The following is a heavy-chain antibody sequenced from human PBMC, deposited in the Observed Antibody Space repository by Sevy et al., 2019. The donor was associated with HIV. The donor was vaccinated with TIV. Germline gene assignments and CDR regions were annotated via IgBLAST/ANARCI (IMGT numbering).Heavy chain of an antibody. Sequence: GGSLRLSCAASGFTFSNAWMSWVRQAPGKGLEWVGRIKSKTDGGTTDNAAPVKGGFTISRDDSKITLYLQMNSLKTEDTAVYYCTTDLRGIVAATGTYYYYGLDVWGQGTTVTVSS. CDR1: GFTFSNAW. CDR2: IKSKTDGGTT. J-gene: IGHJ6*02. V-gene: IGHV3-15*01. D-gene: IGHD6-13*01. CDR3: TTDLRGIVAATGTYYYYGLDV.